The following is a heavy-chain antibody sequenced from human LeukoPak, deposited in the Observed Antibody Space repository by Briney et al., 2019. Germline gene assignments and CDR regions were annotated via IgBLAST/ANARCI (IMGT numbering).Heavy chain of an antibody. CDR3: ARGLGPHGSRDY. V-gene: IGHV3-30*02. Sequence: GGSLRLSCAASRFTFSNYGMHWVRQAPGKGLEWVAFIRFDGSNKNYADSVKGRFTISRDNAKNSLYLQMNSLRAEDTAVYYCARGLGPHGSRDYWGQGTLVTVSS. J-gene: IGHJ4*02. CDR2: IRFDGSNK. D-gene: IGHD2-15*01. CDR1: RFTFSNYG.